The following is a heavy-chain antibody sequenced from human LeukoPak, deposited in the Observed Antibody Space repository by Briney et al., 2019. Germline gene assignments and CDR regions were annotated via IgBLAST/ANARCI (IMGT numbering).Heavy chain of an antibody. V-gene: IGHV3-30*02. CDR2: IRFDGNNK. CDR1: GFTFSSYG. Sequence: GGSLRLSCAPSGFTFSSYGMHWVRQAPGKGLEWVAFIRFDGNNKYYADSVKGRFTISRDNSKNTLYLQMTSLRAEDTAVYYCAKVVGSWELPGIFDYWGQGTLVTVSS. CDR3: AKVVGSWELPGIFDY. J-gene: IGHJ4*02. D-gene: IGHD1-26*01.